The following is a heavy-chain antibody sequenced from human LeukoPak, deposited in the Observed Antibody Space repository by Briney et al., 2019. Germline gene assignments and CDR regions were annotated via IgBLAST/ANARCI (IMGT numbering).Heavy chain of an antibody. Sequence: GRSLRLSCAASGFTFSSYAMSWVRQAPGKGLEWVSAISGSGGSTYYADSVKGRFTISRDNSKNTLYLQMNSLRAEDTAVYYCAKDGYCSGGSCPDFGSLDYWGQGTLVTVSS. CDR3: AKDGYCSGGSCPDFGSLDY. D-gene: IGHD2-15*01. CDR1: GFTFSSYA. V-gene: IGHV3-23*01. J-gene: IGHJ4*02. CDR2: ISGSGGST.